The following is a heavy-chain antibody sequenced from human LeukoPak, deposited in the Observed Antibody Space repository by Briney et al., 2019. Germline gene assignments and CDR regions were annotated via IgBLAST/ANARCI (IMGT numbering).Heavy chain of an antibody. D-gene: IGHD2-2*01. J-gene: IGHJ4*02. V-gene: IGHV3-23*01. Sequence: PGGSLRLSCAASGFTFSRNALSWVRQAPGKGLEWVSSLRGSGGDTYYADSVKGRFTISRDNAKNTVYLQMNSLRAEDTAVYYCAKDPYGTRYFDYWGQGTLVAVSS. CDR1: GFTFSRNA. CDR2: LRGSGGDT. CDR3: AKDPYGTRYFDY.